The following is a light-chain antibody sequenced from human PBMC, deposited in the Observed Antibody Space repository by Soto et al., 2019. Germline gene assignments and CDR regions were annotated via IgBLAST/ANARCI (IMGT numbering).Light chain of an antibody. CDR3: QQRNIWPPVT. J-gene: IGKJ5*01. CDR1: PSVTNF. V-gene: IGKV3-11*01. CDR2: GAF. Sequence: EIVLTQSPATLSLSPGERATLSCRASPSVTNFLAWYQQKPGQAPRLLIYGAFNRATGIPARFSASGSGTDFTLTISSLEPEDSAIYYCQQRNIWPPVTFGQGTRLEIK.